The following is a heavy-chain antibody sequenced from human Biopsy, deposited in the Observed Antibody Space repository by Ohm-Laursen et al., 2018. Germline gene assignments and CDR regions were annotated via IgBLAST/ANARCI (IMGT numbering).Heavy chain of an antibody. CDR2: ISYTGYT. V-gene: IGHV4-59*11. CDR3: ARGSNDFGGLYFHR. D-gene: IGHD4-23*01. J-gene: IGHJ4*02. CDR1: GGSFTGHY. Sequence: SETLSLTCTVSGGSFTGHYWSWIRKPPGKGLEWIGHISYTGYTSYNASLKSRVTISVDTSRNHLSLRLSSLTAADTAVYYCARGSNDFGGLYFHRWGQGTLLTVSS.